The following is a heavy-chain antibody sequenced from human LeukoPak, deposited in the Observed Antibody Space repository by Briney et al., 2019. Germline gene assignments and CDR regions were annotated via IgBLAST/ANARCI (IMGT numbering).Heavy chain of an antibody. CDR3: AREGPVRGVIDY. D-gene: IGHD3-10*01. Sequence: SETLSLTCAVYGGSFSGYYWSWIRQPPGKGLEWIGEINHSGSTNYNPSLKSRVTISVDTSKNQFSLKLSSVTAADTAVYYRAREGPVRGVIDYWGQGTLVTVSS. CDR2: INHSGST. CDR1: GGSFSGYY. J-gene: IGHJ4*02. V-gene: IGHV4-34*01.